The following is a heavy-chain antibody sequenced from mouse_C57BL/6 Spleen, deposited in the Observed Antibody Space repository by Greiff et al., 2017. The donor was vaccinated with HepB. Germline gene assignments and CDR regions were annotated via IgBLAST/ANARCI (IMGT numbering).Heavy chain of an antibody. V-gene: IGHV3-6*01. CDR2: ISYDGSN. J-gene: IGHJ1*03. Sequence: EVKLVESGPGLVKPSQSLSLTCSVTGYSITSGYYWNWIRQFPGNKLEWMGYISYDGSNNYNPSLKNRISITRDTSKNQFFLKLNSVTTEDTATYYCARSGSHWYFDVWGTGTTVTVSS. CDR1: GYSITSGYY. D-gene: IGHD1-3*01. CDR3: ARSGSHWYFDV.